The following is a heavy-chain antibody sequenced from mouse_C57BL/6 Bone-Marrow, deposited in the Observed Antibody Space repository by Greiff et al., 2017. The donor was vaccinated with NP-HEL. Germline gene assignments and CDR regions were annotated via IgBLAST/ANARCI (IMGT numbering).Heavy chain of an antibody. Sequence: VQLQQSGAELVRPGSSVKMSCKTSGYTFTSYGINWVKQRPGQGLEWIGYIYIGNGYTEYNEKFKGKATLTSDTSSSTAYMQLSSLTAEDSAIYFCARSFTTVVAFYWYFDVWGTGTTVTVSS. CDR3: ARSFTTVVAFYWYFDV. V-gene: IGHV1-58*01. CDR1: GYTFTSYG. J-gene: IGHJ1*03. CDR2: IYIGNGYT. D-gene: IGHD1-1*01.